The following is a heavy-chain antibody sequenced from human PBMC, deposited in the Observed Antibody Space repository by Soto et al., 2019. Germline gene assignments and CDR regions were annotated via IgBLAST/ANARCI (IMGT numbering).Heavy chain of an antibody. V-gene: IGHV1-46*01. D-gene: IGHD4-17*01. CDR2: INPCGGST. CDR3: ASGSTTVVTPPYDY. CDR1: GYTFTSYY. J-gene: IGHJ4*02. Sequence: QVQLVQSGAEVKKPGASVKVSCKASGYTFTSYYMHWVRQAPGQGLEWMGIINPCGGSTSYGQKFQGRVSKTRDRSPGTFYREWSSLRSEDAAVYYCASGSTTVVTPPYDYWGRGTLVIVSS.